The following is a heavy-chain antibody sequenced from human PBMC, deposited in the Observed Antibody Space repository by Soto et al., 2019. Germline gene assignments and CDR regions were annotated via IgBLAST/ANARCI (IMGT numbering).Heavy chain of an antibody. V-gene: IGHV4-31*03. J-gene: IGHJ5*02. D-gene: IGHD2-15*01. Sequence: QVQLQESGPGLMKPSQTLSLTCTVSGGSISSGGYYWSWIRQHPGKGLEWIGYIYYSGSTYYNPSLKSRVTISVDTSKNQFSLKLSSVTAADTAVYYCAREAAGRYCSGGSCSTNWFDPWGQGTLVTVSS. CDR2: IYYSGST. CDR1: GGSISSGGYY. CDR3: AREAAGRYCSGGSCSTNWFDP.